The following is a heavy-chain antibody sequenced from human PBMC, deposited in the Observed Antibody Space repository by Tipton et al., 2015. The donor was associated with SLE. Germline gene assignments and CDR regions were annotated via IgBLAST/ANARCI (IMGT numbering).Heavy chain of an antibody. CDR2: IYYSGST. Sequence: TLSLTCTVSAGSISSYYWSWIRQPPGKGLEWIGDIYYSGSTNYNPDLKSRVTISIDTSKNHFSLKVNSVTAADTAVYYCARGYYYYMDVWGKGTTVTVSS. V-gene: IGHV4-59*01. CDR3: ARGYYYYMDV. J-gene: IGHJ6*03. CDR1: AGSISSYY.